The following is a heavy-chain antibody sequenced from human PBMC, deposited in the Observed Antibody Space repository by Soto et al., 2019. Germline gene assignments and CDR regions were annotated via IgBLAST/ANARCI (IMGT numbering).Heavy chain of an antibody. CDR3: AREYWPYYYDSSGYGY. J-gene: IGHJ4*02. D-gene: IGHD3-22*01. V-gene: IGHV3-21*01. Sequence: PGGSLRLSCAASGFTFSSYSMNWVRQAPGKGLEWVSSISSSSSYIYYADSVKGRFTISRDNAKNSLYLQMNSLRAEDTAVYYCAREYWPYYYDSSGYGYWGQGTLVTVSS. CDR1: GFTFSSYS. CDR2: ISSSSSYI.